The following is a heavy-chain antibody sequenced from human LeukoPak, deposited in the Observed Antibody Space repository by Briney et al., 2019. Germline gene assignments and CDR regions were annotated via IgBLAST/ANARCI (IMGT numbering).Heavy chain of an antibody. CDR3: ARGKGGYDPFDY. CDR2: VFYSGST. V-gene: IGHV4-59*01. J-gene: IGHJ4*02. D-gene: IGHD5-12*01. Sequence: SETLSLTCTVSGGSISSYYWSWIRXPPGRXLEWIGYVFYSGSTNYNPSLKSRVTMSVDTSKNQFSLRLNSVTAADTAVYYCARGKGGYDPFDYWGQGTLVTVSS. CDR1: GGSISSYY.